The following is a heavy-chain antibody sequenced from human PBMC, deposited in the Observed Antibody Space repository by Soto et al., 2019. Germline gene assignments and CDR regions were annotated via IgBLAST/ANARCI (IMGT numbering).Heavy chain of an antibody. CDR1: GFTFNTYS. D-gene: IGHD4-17*01. V-gene: IGHV3-33*01. J-gene: IGHJ4*02. CDR3: ARAGGTTVTGLWHFDS. Sequence: QVQLEESGGGVVQPGRSRRLPCEASGFTFNTYSMHGVRQPPGKGREWRAAIWYDGTQKYYADSVKGRFIISRDNSKKTLYLEMNSLRAEDTAVYYCARAGGTTVTGLWHFDSWGQGTLVTVSS. CDR2: IWYDGTQK.